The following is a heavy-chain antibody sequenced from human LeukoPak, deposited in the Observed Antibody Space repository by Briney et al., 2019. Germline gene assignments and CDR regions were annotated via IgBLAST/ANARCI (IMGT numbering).Heavy chain of an antibody. CDR2: IYYSGST. CDR1: AASFSSTNYW. CDR3: ARSSGPDYYGLDV. Sequence: SETLSLTCTVFAASFSSTNYWWVWIRQPPGTGLEWVGSIYYSGSTNINPSLKSRVTLFIDMSTKQFSLRLASMTAADTAVFYCARSSGPDYYGLDVWGQGTTVTVSS. D-gene: IGHD6-19*01. V-gene: IGHV4-39*01. J-gene: IGHJ6*02.